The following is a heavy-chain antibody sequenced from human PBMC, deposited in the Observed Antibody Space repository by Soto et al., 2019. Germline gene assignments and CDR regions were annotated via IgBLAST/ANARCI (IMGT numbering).Heavy chain of an antibody. J-gene: IGHJ6*02. CDR3: AKGGGKPNYYGMDV. CDR2: ISYDGSNK. D-gene: IGHD3-10*01. Sequence: QVQLVESGGGVVQPGRSLRLSCAASGFTFSSYGMHWVRQAPGKGLEWVAVISYDGSNKYYADSVKGRFTISRDNSKNTLYLQMNSLRAEDTAVYYCAKGGGKPNYYGMDVWGQGTTVTVSS. CDR1: GFTFSSYG. V-gene: IGHV3-30*18.